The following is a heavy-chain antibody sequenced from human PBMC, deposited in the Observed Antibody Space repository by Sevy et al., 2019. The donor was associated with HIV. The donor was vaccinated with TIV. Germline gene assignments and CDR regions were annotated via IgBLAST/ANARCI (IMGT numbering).Heavy chain of an antibody. Sequence: SETLSLTCTVSGYSISSGYYWGWIRQPPGKGLEWIGSIYHSGSTYYNPSLKSRVTISVDTSKNQFSLKLSSETAADTAVYYCARDPRYYFDYWGQGTLVTVSS. J-gene: IGHJ4*02. V-gene: IGHV4-38-2*02. CDR1: GYSISSGYY. CDR3: ARDPRYYFDY. CDR2: IYHSGST.